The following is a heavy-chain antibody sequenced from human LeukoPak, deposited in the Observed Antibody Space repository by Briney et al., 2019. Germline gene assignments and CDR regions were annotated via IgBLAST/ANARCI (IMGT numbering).Heavy chain of an antibody. CDR2: IIPIFGTT. J-gene: IGHJ5*02. D-gene: IGHD1-14*01. V-gene: IGHV1-69*06. CDR3: ARAEEPGWFDP. Sequence: GSSVKVSCKASGGTFSNYAISWVRQAPGQGLEWMGGIIPIFGTTNYAQKFQGRVTITADKSTSTAYMELSSLRSEDTAVYYCARAEEPGWFDPWGQGTLITVSS. CDR1: GGTFSNYA.